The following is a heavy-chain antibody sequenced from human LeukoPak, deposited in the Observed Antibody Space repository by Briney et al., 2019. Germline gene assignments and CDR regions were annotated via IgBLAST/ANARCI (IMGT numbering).Heavy chain of an antibody. CDR2: ISSSGGTI. CDR3: AKDPTLYYYDSSGYYPEYFDY. J-gene: IGHJ4*02. Sequence: PGESLRLSCAASGCTFSSYSMNWVRQAPGKGLEWVSYISSSGGTIYDADSVRGRFTISRDNAKNSLYLQMNSLRAEDTAVYYCAKDPTLYYYDSSGYYPEYFDYWGQGTLVTVSS. CDR1: GCTFSSYS. D-gene: IGHD3-22*01. V-gene: IGHV3-48*01.